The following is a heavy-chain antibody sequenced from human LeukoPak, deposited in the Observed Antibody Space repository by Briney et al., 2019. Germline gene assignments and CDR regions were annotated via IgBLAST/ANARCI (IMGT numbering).Heavy chain of an antibody. Sequence: GGSLRLSCAASGFTFSSYWMSWVRQAPGKGLEWVANIKQDGSEKYYVDSVKGRFTISRDNAKNSLYLQMNSLRAEDTAVYYCARDSGPESEYYYDSTDAFDIWGQGTMVTVSS. CDR3: ARDSGPESEYYYDSTDAFDI. J-gene: IGHJ3*02. D-gene: IGHD3-22*01. CDR1: GFTFSSYW. V-gene: IGHV3-7*01. CDR2: IKQDGSEK.